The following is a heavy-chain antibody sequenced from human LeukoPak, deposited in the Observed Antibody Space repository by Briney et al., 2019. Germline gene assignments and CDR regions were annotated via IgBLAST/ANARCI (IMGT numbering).Heavy chain of an antibody. CDR1: GFTFSSYW. J-gene: IGHJ4*02. D-gene: IGHD1-26*01. Sequence: GGSLRLSCAASGFTFSSYWMHWVRQAPGKGLVWVSRINSDGSSTSYADSVKGRFTISRDNAKNTLYLQMNSLRAEDTAVYYCAGVWDSGSYLGFDYWGQGTLVTVSS. CDR2: INSDGSST. CDR3: AGVWDSGSYLGFDY. V-gene: IGHV3-74*01.